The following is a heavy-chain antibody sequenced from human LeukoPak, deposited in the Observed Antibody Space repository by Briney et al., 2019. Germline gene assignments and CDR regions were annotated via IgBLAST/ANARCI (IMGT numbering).Heavy chain of an antibody. J-gene: IGHJ4*02. CDR2: ISSSGTTI. CDR3: ARSSGTYHFDY. CDR1: GFTFSSYE. V-gene: IGHV3-48*03. D-gene: IGHD1-26*01. Sequence: PGGSLRLSCAASGFTFSSYEMNWVRQAPGKGLEWVSYISSSGTTIYYADSVKGRFTISRDNAKNPLFLQVNSLRAEDTAVYYCARSSGTYHFDYWGQGTLVTVSS.